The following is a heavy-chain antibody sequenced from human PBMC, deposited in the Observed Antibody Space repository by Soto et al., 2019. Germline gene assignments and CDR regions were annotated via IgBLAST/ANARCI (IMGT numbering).Heavy chain of an antibody. V-gene: IGHV3-66*04. CDR1: GFTVSSNY. CDR3: ARPMGAVAGVYYYGMDV. Sequence: EVQLVESGGGLVQPGGSLRLSCAASGFTVSSNYMSWVRQAPGKGLEWVSVIYSGGSTYYADSMKGRFTISRDNSKNTLYLQMNSLRAEDTAVYYCARPMGAVAGVYYYGMDVWGQGTTVTVSS. J-gene: IGHJ6*02. D-gene: IGHD6-19*01. CDR2: IYSGGST.